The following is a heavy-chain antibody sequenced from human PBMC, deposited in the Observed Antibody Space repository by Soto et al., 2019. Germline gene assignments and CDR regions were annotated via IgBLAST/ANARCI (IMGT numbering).Heavy chain of an antibody. CDR1: GFTFSSYG. V-gene: IGHV3-33*01. D-gene: IGHD3-22*01. Sequence: GGSLRLSXAASGFTFSSYGMHWVRQAPGKGLEWVAVIWYDGSNKYYADSVKGRFTISRDNSKNTLYLQMNSLRAEDTAVYYCARGHYYDSSGYYYDNIFDYWGQGTLVTVSS. CDR2: IWYDGSNK. J-gene: IGHJ4*02. CDR3: ARGHYYDSSGYYYDNIFDY.